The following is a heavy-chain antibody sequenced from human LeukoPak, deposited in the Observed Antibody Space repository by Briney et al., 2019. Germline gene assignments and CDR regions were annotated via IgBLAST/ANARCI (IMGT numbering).Heavy chain of an antibody. Sequence: SVTVSCKASGGTFSSYAISWVRQAPGQGLEWMGGIIPIFGTANYAQKFQGRVTITADESTSTAYMELSSLRSEDTAVYYCARVQLERLHYYYYGMDVWGQGTTVTVSS. V-gene: IGHV1-69*13. J-gene: IGHJ6*02. D-gene: IGHD1-1*01. CDR1: GGTFSSYA. CDR2: IIPIFGTA. CDR3: ARVQLERLHYYYYGMDV.